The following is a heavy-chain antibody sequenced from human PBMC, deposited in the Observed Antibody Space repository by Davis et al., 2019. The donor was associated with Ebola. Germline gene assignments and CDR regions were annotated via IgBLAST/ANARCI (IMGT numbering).Heavy chain of an antibody. Sequence: AASVKVSCKASGYTFTNYYMHWVRQAPGQGLEWMGWISTSNGNTLYSQKFQGRVTMTRDTSTSIAYMELRSLRPDDTAVYYCARELVALVGGRDGMDVWGQGTTVTVSS. CDR2: ISTSNGNT. V-gene: IGHV1-18*04. J-gene: IGHJ6*02. CDR3: ARELVALVGGRDGMDV. D-gene: IGHD2-8*02. CDR1: GYTFTNYY.